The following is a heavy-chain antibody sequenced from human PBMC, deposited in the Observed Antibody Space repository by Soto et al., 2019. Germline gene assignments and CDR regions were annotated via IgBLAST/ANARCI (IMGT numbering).Heavy chain of an antibody. D-gene: IGHD6-25*01. CDR1: GYSITSAYY. V-gene: IGHV4-38-2*02. CDR3: ARGSGSAWAHYFDY. J-gene: IGHJ4*02. Sequence: PSETLSLTCIVSGYSITSAYYWCGIRQPPGKGLEWIGSFYQNAGTYYNPSLKSRVTISVDTSNNQFSLNLTSVPAAATPVYCGARGSGSAWAHYFDYWGPGTLVTVSS. CDR2: FYQNAGT.